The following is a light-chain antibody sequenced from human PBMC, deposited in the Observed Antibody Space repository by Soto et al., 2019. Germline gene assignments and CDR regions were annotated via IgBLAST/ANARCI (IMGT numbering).Light chain of an antibody. CDR1: TSNIGAPYD. V-gene: IGLV1-40*01. Sequence: QSVLTQPPSVSGAPGQRVSISCTGSTSNIGAPYDVYWYQHLPGTAPKLLIYGDNNRPSGVPDRFSGSKSGTSASLAITRLQAEDEADYYCQSYDISLHNYVFGTGTKVTVL. J-gene: IGLJ1*01. CDR2: GDN. CDR3: QSYDISLHNYV.